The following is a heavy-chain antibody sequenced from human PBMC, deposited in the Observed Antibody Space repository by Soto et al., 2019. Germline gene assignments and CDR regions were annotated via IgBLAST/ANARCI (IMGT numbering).Heavy chain of an antibody. CDR2: IIPIFGTA. CDR3: ARGRAYCGGDCYPGLGY. D-gene: IGHD2-21*02. J-gene: IGHJ4*02. V-gene: IGHV1-69*13. Sequence: GASVKVSCKASGGTFSSYAISWVRQAPGQGLEWMGGIIPIFGTANYAQKFQGRVTITADESTSTAYMELSSLRSEDTAVYYCARGRAYCGGDCYPGLGYWGQGTLVTVSS. CDR1: GGTFSSYA.